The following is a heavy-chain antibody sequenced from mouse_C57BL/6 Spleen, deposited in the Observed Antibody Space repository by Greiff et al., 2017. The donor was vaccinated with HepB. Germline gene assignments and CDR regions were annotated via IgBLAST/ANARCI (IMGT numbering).Heavy chain of an antibody. D-gene: IGHD1-1*01. Sequence: VQLQQSGAELVRPGASVTLSCKASGYTFTDYEMHWVKQTPVHGLEWIGAIDPETGGTAYNQKFKGKAILTADKSSSTAYMELRSLTSEDSAVYYCTIEGENYGSRSYWYFDVGGTGTTVTVSS. V-gene: IGHV1-15*01. J-gene: IGHJ1*03. CDR1: GYTFTDYE. CDR3: TIEGENYGSRSYWYFDV. CDR2: IDPETGGT.